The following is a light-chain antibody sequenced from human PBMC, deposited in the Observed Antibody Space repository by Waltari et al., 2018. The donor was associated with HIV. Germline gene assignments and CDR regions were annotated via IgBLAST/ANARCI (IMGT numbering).Light chain of an antibody. CDR1: QSIGSS. CDR2: QAS. V-gene: IGKV1-5*03. J-gene: IGKJ2*03. Sequence: DIQMTQSPSTLSAFVGDRVTITCRASQSIGSSLAWYQQKPGKVPQLLIYQASSLESGVPSRFSGSGSRTEFTLTISSLQPADFATYYCQQYNSHLYSFGQGTKLEI. CDR3: QQYNSHLYS.